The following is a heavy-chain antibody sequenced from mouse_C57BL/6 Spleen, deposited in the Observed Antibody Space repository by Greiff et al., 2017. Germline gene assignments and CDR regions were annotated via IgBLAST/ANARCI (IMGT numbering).Heavy chain of an antibody. CDR1: GYTFTDYE. CDR2: IDPETGGT. CDR3: TRCSSFTRAMDY. V-gene: IGHV1-15*01. Sequence: VKLVESGAELVRPGASVTLSCKASGYTFTDYEMHWVKQTPVHGLEWIGAIDPETGGTAYNQKFKGKAILTADKSSSTAYMELRSLTSEDSAVYYCTRCSSFTRAMDYWGQGTSVTVSS. D-gene: IGHD1-1*01. J-gene: IGHJ4*01.